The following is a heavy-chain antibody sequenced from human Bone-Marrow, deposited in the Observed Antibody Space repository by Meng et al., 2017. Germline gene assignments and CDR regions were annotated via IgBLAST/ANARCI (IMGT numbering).Heavy chain of an antibody. J-gene: IGHJ4*02. CDR3: AKGAGSIVSTGKRYYDY. CDR2: IGANGGST. V-gene: IGHV3-23*01. D-gene: IGHD5/OR15-5a*01. CDR1: GFIFNSYS. Sequence: GESLKISCAGSGFIFNSYSMGWVRQAPGKGLEWVSVIGANGGSTSYANSVKSRFTISRDNSKNTIYLQMISLRANDTAVYYCAKGAGSIVSTGKRYYDYWGLGTLVTVSS.